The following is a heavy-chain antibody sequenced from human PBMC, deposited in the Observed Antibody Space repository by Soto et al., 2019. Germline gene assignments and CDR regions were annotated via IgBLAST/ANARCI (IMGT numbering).Heavy chain of an antibody. D-gene: IGHD3-10*01. V-gene: IGHV1-2*04. Sequence: ASVKVSCKASGYTFTGYYMHWVRQAPGQGLEWMGWINPNSGGTNYAQKFQGWVTMTRDTSISTAYMELSRLRSDDTAVYYCARETVPGGGSGSIDYWGQGTLVTVSS. CDR1: GYTFTGYY. CDR2: INPNSGGT. CDR3: ARETVPGGGSGSIDY. J-gene: IGHJ4*02.